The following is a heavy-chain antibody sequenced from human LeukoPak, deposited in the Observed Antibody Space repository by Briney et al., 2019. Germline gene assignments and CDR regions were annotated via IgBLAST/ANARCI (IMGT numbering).Heavy chain of an antibody. J-gene: IGHJ6*03. D-gene: IGHD3-10*01. CDR3: ARTFYGPGSYAHMDV. Sequence: GGSLRLSCAASGFTFSDYYMSWLRQAPGKGLDGVSYMSRSRRFIYCPDSVTGRFTICSDNATKSMYLQMNSLSAEGTAVYYCARTFYGPGSYAHMDVWGKGTTVTVSS. V-gene: IGHV3-11*04. CDR1: GFTFSDYY. CDR2: MSRSRRFI.